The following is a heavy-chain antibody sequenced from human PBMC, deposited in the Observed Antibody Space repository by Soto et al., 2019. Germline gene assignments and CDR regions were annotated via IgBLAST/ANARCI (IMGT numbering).Heavy chain of an antibody. CDR2: ISGYNGNT. D-gene: IGHD2-15*01. Sequence: VKISRTASSYSLKTSVISGVRQAPGQGLEWMGRISGYNGNTKYAQKFQDRVTMTTDTSTSTAYMELRSLRSDDTAVYYCARNEYCDGGTCYSGWFDPWGQGTLVTVSS. CDR1: SYSLKTSV. CDR3: ARNEYCDGGTCYSGWFDP. V-gene: IGHV1-18*01. J-gene: IGHJ5*02.